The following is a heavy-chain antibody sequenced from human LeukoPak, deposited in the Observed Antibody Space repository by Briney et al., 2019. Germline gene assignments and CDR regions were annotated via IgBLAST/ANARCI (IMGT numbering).Heavy chain of an antibody. D-gene: IGHD3-22*01. J-gene: IGHJ4*02. Sequence: PGRSLRLSCTASGFTFGDYAMSWVRQAPGKGLEWVGFIRSKAYGGTTEYAASVKGRFTISRDDSKSIAYLQMNSLKTEDTAVYYCTRISHYYDSSGYLHTLDYWGQGTLVTVSS. V-gene: IGHV3-49*04. CDR2: IRSKAYGGTT. CDR1: GFTFGDYA. CDR3: TRISHYYDSSGYLHTLDY.